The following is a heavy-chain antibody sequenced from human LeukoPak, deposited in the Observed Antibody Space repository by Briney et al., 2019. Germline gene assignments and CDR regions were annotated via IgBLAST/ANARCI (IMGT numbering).Heavy chain of an antibody. CDR3: ARAMSGYPFNYYMDV. CDR1: GYTFTSYY. Sequence: ASVKVSCKASGYTFTSYYMHWVRQAPGQGLEWMGIINPSGGSTSYAQKFQGRVTITTDESTSTAYMELSSLRSEDTAVYYCARAMSGYPFNYYMDVWGKGTTVTVSS. D-gene: IGHD3-3*01. J-gene: IGHJ6*03. CDR2: INPSGGST. V-gene: IGHV1-46*01.